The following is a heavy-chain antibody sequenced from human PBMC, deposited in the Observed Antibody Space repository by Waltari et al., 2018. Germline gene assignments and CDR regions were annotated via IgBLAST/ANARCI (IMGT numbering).Heavy chain of an antibody. CDR1: GFTFTSSA. D-gene: IGHD2-21*02. CDR3: AADQGGDSYYYYHYGMDV. J-gene: IGHJ6*02. V-gene: IGHV1-58*01. Sequence: QMQLVQSGPEVKKPGTSVKVSCKASGFTFTSSAVQWVRQARGQRLEWIGWIVVGSGNTNYAQKFQERVTITRDMSTSTAYMELSSLRSEDTAVYYCAADQGGDSYYYYHYGMDVWGQGTTVTVSS. CDR2: IVVGSGNT.